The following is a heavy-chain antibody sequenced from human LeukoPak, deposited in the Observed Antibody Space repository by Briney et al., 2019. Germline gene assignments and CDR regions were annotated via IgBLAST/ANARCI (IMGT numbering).Heavy chain of an antibody. CDR1: GYTFTGYY. CDR3: ARHRLDSYGSDY. J-gene: IGHJ4*02. D-gene: IGHD5-18*01. V-gene: IGHV1-18*04. CDR2: ISAYNGNT. Sequence: ASVKVSCKASGYTFTGYYIHWVRQAPGQGLEWMGWISAYNGNTNYAQKLQGRVTMTTDTSTSTAYMELRSLRSDDTAAYYCARHRLDSYGSDYWGQGTLVTVSS.